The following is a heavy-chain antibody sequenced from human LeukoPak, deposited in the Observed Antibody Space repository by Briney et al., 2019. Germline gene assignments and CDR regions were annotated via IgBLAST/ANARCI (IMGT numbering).Heavy chain of an antibody. CDR2: ISASGGSI. Sequence: GGSLRLSCVGSGFTFSSYAMSWVRQIPGKGLEWVSAISASGGSIYYTDSVKGRFTISRDNSKNTLYLQINSLRAEDTAVYYCAKPYDTTGNYWAPFDYWGQGTLVTVSS. J-gene: IGHJ4*02. CDR1: GFTFSSYA. D-gene: IGHD3-22*01. CDR3: AKPYDTTGNYWAPFDY. V-gene: IGHV3-23*01.